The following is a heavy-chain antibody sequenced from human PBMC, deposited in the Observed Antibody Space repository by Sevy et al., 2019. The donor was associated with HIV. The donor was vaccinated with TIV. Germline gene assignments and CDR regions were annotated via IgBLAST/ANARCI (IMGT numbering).Heavy chain of an antibody. Sequence: GGSLRLSCAASGFTFSKIAIHWVRQAPGKGLEWVSVISNDGSNKDYADSVKGRFTISRANSKNMLYLQLNSLRVEDTAVYYCARASHMITFGGVIVVDGIDYWGQGTLVTVSS. CDR3: ARASHMITFGGVIVVDGIDY. CDR1: GFTFSKIA. CDR2: ISNDGSNK. J-gene: IGHJ4*02. D-gene: IGHD3-16*02. V-gene: IGHV3-30-3*01.